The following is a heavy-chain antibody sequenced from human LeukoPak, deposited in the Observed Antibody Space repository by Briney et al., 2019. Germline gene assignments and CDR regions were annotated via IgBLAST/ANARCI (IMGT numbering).Heavy chain of an antibody. D-gene: IGHD2-21*01. CDR1: GFTFSSYG. Sequence: GGSLRLSCAASGFTFSSYGMHWVRQAPGKGLERVAVISYDGSNKYYADSVKGRFTISRDNSKNTLYLQMNSLRAEDTAVYYCAKALHIYYSYGMDVWGQGTTVTVSS. CDR3: AKALHIYYSYGMDV. V-gene: IGHV3-30*18. CDR2: ISYDGSNK. J-gene: IGHJ6*02.